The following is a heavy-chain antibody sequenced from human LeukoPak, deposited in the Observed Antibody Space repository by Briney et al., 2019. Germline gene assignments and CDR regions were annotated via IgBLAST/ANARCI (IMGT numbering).Heavy chain of an antibody. D-gene: IGHD3-3*01. CDR2: IYYSGST. J-gene: IGHJ6*03. CDR1: GGSISSHY. V-gene: IGHV4-59*11. Sequence: TSETLSLTCTVSGGSISSHYWSWIRQPPGKGLEWIGYIYYSGSTNYNPSLKSRVTISVDTSKNQFSLKLSSVAAADTAVYYCARGINDFWSGYYFHYYYYMDVWGKGTTVTVSS. CDR3: ARGINDFWSGYYFHYYYYMDV.